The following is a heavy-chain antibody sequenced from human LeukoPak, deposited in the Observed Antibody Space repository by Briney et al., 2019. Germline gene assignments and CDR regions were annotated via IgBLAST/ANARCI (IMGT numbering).Heavy chain of an antibody. V-gene: IGHV3-21*01. J-gene: IGHJ4*02. D-gene: IGHD2-8*01. Sequence: GGSLRLSCAASGFTFSSYSMNWVRQAPGKGLEWVSSISSSRSYIYYADSVKGRFTISRDNAKNSLYLQMNSLRAEDTAVYYCARDGVTTFIFDYWGQGTLVTVSS. CDR3: ARDGVTTFIFDY. CDR2: ISSSRSYI. CDR1: GFTFSSYS.